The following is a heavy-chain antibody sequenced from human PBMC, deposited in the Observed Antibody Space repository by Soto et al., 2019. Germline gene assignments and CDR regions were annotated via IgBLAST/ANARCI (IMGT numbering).Heavy chain of an antibody. CDR2: ISGSGGST. J-gene: IGHJ2*01. V-gene: IGHV3-23*01. Sequence: GGSLRLSCAASGFTFSSYAMSWVRQAPGKGLEWVSAISGSGGSTYYADSVKGRFTISRDNSKNTLYLQMNSLRAEDTAVYYCAKDYYYDSSGYLNWYFDLWGRGTPVTVSS. D-gene: IGHD3-22*01. CDR3: AKDYYYDSSGYLNWYFDL. CDR1: GFTFSSYA.